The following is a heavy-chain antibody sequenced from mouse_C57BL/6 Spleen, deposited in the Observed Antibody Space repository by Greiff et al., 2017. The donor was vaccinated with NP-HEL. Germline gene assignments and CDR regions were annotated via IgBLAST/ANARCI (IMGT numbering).Heavy chain of an antibody. J-gene: IGHJ2*01. Sequence: EVMLVESEGGLVQPGSSMKLSCTASGFTFSDYYMAWVRQVPEKGLEWVANINYDGSSTYYLDSLKSRFIISRDNAKNILYLQMSSLKSEDTATYYCARVRPCGYFDYWGQGTILTVSS. V-gene: IGHV5-16*01. CDR1: GFTFSDYY. CDR3: ARVRPCGYFDY. CDR2: INYDGSST.